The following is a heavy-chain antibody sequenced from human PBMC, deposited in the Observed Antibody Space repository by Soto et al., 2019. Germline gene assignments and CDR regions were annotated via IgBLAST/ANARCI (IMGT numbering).Heavy chain of an antibody. J-gene: IGHJ4*02. CDR1: RCW. Sequence: RCWTHHVRQAPGKGLVWVSCINDYGTTINYAESVEGRFTISRDDAKSEVYLQMNNLRAEDTAVYYCARGGLEPFDYWGQGALVTVSS. D-gene: IGHD1-1*01. CDR2: INDYGTTI. CDR3: ARGGLEPFDY. V-gene: IGHV3-74*01.